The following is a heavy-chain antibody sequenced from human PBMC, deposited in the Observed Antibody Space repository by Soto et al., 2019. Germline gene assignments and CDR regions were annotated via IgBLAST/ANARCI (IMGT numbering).Heavy chain of an antibody. J-gene: IGHJ4*02. CDR3: AREGKAGDRIDY. Sequence: ASETLSLTCAVSGGSISSSNWWSWVRQPPGKGLEWIGEIYHSGSTNYNPSLKSRVTISVDTSKNQFSLKLSSVTAADTAVYYCAREGKAGDRIDYWGQGTLVTVSS. CDR1: GGSISSSNW. V-gene: IGHV4-4*02. CDR2: IYHSGST.